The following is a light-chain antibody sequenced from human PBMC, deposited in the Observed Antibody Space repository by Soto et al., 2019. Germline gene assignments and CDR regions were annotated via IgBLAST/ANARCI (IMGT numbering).Light chain of an antibody. J-gene: IGKJ5*01. CDR3: QNIFSPPHT. V-gene: IGKV1-5*01. Sequence: DIQMTQSPSILSASVGDRVTITCRSSQTITNWLAWYQQKPGKAPRLLIYDASSLESWVPSRFSGXGSGTDLAXTTSSLQHEDFGTYCCQNIFSPPHTFGQGTRLEI. CDR2: DAS. CDR1: QTITNW.